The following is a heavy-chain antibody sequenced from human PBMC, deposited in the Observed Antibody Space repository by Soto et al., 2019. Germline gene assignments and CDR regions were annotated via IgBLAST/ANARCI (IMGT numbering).Heavy chain of an antibody. Sequence: QVQLQESGPGLVKPSETLSLTCTVSGGSISSYYWSWIRQPPGKGLEWIGYIYYSGSTNYNPSLKSRVTISVDTSKNQFSLKLSSVTAADTAVYYCARHDYGDYKMGWFDPWGQGTLVTVSS. CDR2: IYYSGST. J-gene: IGHJ5*02. V-gene: IGHV4-59*08. D-gene: IGHD4-17*01. CDR1: GGSISSYY. CDR3: ARHDYGDYKMGWFDP.